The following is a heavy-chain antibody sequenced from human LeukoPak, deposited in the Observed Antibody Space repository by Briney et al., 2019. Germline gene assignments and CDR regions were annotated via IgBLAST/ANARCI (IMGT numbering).Heavy chain of an antibody. Sequence: GGSLRLSCAASGFTFSSYAMSWVRQAPGKGLEWVSTISGSGGSTYYADSVKGRFTISRDNSKNTLYLQMSSLRAEDTAVYYCAKGREYSSSFDAFDIWGQGTMVAVSS. CDR2: ISGSGGST. V-gene: IGHV3-23*01. J-gene: IGHJ3*02. D-gene: IGHD6-6*01. CDR1: GFTFSSYA. CDR3: AKGREYSSSFDAFDI.